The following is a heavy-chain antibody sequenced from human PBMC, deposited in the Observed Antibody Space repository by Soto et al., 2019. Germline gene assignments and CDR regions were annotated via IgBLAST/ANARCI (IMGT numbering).Heavy chain of an antibody. CDR3: ARPAILTGSGSFGGLDV. D-gene: IGHD3-9*01. Sequence: QVQLQESGPGLVKPSGTLSLTCAVSGGSIRSSNWWSWVRQPPGKGLEWIGEIYHIGSTNYDPSLKSRVPISVDRSKNQSSLKLSSVPAADTAVYSCARPAILTGSGSFGGLDVWGQGTTVTVSS. J-gene: IGHJ6*02. CDR1: GGSIRSSNW. V-gene: IGHV4-4*02. CDR2: IYHIGST.